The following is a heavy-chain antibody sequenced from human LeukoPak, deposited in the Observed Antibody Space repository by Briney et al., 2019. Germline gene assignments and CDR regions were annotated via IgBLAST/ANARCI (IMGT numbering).Heavy chain of an antibody. CDR1: GFTFEDYT. J-gene: IGHJ4*02. D-gene: IGHD3-22*01. V-gene: IGHV3-43*01. Sequence: GGSLRLSCVASGFTFEDYTMHWVRQAPGKTLEWVSLISWDGTTYYTDSVKGRFTIPRDNSKNSLYLQMDTLRSEDTAFYYCAKDLSYESSGHVLEYWGQGTLVTVSS. CDR3: AKDLSYESSGHVLEY. CDR2: ISWDGTT.